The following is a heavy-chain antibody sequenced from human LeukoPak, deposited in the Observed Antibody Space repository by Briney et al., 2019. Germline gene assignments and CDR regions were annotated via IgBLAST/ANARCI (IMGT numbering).Heavy chain of an antibody. J-gene: IGHJ6*03. Sequence: GASVKVSCKASGYTFTSYYMHWVRQAPGQGLEWMGIINPSGGSTSYAQKFQGRVTMTRDMSTSTVYMELSSLRSEDTAVYYCARAAVKRDSSGYYAPNYYYYYYMDVWGKGTTVTVSS. V-gene: IGHV1-46*01. CDR1: GYTFTSYY. CDR3: ARAAVKRDSSGYYAPNYYYYYYMDV. D-gene: IGHD3-22*01. CDR2: INPSGGST.